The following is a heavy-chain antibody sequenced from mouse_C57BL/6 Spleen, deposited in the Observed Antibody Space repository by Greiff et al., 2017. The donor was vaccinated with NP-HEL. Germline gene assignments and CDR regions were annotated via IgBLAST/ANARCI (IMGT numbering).Heavy chain of an antibody. CDR2: ISYDGSN. J-gene: IGHJ2*01. Sequence: EVQLVESGPGLVKPSQSLSLTCSVTGYSITSGYYWNWIRQFPGNKLEWMGYISYDGSNNYNPSLKNRISITRDTSKNQFFLKLNSVTTEDTATYYCARSPFTTVVADYWGQGTTLTVSS. D-gene: IGHD1-1*01. CDR1: GYSITSGYY. V-gene: IGHV3-6*01. CDR3: ARSPFTTVVADY.